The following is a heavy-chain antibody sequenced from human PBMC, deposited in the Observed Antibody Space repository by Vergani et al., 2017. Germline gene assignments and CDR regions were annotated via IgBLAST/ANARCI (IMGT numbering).Heavy chain of an antibody. Sequence: EVQLVESGGGLVKRGGSLRLSCAASGFTFSSYSMNWVRQAPGKGLEWVSAISGSGGSTYYADSVKGRFTISRDNSKNTLYLQMNSLRAEDTAVYYCAKDQEVTMVRGGPHVGMDVWGQXP. CDR1: GFTFSSYS. D-gene: IGHD3-10*01. V-gene: IGHV3-23*04. J-gene: IGHJ6*02. CDR3: AKDQEVTMVRGGPHVGMDV. CDR2: ISGSGGST.